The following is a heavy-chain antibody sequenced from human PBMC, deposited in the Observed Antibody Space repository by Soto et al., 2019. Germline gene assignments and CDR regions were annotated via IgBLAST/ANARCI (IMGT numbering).Heavy chain of an antibody. CDR3: ATSSGSGYRAFDF. V-gene: IGHV1-69*04. CDR2: VNPILSMS. D-gene: IGHD3-10*01. CDR1: GDTFNFYS. Sequence: QVQLVQSGAEVKRPGSSVKVSCKASGDTFNFYSINWVRQAPGLGLEWMGRVNPILSMSNYAQRFQGRVTMSADKSTSTAYRDQSGLRSEDTAIYYWATSSGSGYRAFDFWGQGALVAVSS. J-gene: IGHJ4*02.